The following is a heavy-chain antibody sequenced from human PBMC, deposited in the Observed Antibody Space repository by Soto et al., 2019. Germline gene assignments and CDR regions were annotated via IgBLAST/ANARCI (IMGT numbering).Heavy chain of an antibody. Sequence: SXKVSYKASGYTXSSYGIGWVRQAPGQGLEWMGWISAYNGNTNCAQKLQGRVTRTTDTSTSTAYMELRRLRYYDKAVYFCAREIVTAGGNNYLDPWGPGTLVTVSS. V-gene: IGHV1-18*04. CDR1: GYTXSSYG. CDR2: ISAYNGNT. D-gene: IGHD2-21*02. J-gene: IGHJ5*02. CDR3: AREIVTAGGNNYLDP.